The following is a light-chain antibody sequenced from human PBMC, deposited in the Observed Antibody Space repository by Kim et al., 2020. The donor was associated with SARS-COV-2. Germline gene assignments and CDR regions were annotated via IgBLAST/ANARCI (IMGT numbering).Light chain of an antibody. J-gene: IGKJ4*01. CDR3: QQYNNWPLT. CDR1: QSVSSN. CDR2: GAS. V-gene: IGKV3-15*01. Sequence: EIVMTQSPATLSVSTGERATLSCRASQSVSSNLAWYQQKPGQAPRLLIYGASTRATGIPARFSGSGSGTEFTLTISSLQSEDFAVYYCQQYNNWPLTFGGGTKLEI.